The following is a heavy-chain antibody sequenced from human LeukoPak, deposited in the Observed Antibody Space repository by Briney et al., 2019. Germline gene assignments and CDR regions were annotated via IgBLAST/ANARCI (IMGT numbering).Heavy chain of an antibody. CDR3: AREDGQYNWFDP. V-gene: IGHV4-59*12. Sequence: SETLSLTCTVSGGSISTYYWSWIRQPPGKGLEWIGYIYYSGSTNYNPSLKSRVTISVDTSKNQFSLKLSSVTAADTAVYYCAREDGQYNWFDPWGQGTLVTVSS. CDR1: GGSISTYY. J-gene: IGHJ5*02. CDR2: IYYSGST. D-gene: IGHD2-8*01.